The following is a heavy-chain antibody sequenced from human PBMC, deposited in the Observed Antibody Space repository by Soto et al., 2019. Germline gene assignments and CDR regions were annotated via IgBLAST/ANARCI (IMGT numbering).Heavy chain of an antibody. D-gene: IGHD6-6*01. CDR1: GYSFTSYW. CDR2: IYPGDSDT. CDR3: ATRGAACLGRYYYYGMDV. J-gene: IGHJ6*02. V-gene: IGHV5-51*01. Sequence: GESLKISCKGSGYSFTSYWIGWVRQMPGKGLEWMGIIYPGDSDTRYSPSFQGQVTISADKSISTAYLQWSSLKASDTAMYYCATRGAACLGRYYYYGMDVWGQGTTVTVSS.